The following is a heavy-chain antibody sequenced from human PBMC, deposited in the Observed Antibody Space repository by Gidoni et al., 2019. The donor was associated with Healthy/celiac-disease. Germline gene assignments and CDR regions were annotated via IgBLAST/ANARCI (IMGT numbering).Heavy chain of an antibody. D-gene: IGHD7-27*01. J-gene: IGHJ4*02. Sequence: QVQLVQSGAEVKKPGSSVKVSCKASGGTFSSYAISWVRQAPGQGIEWMGAIMPILRTANYAQTFQGGVTLAADEATRTASMELSSLISEETAVYYCARDPCELGMWGCNFDYWGQGTLVTVSS. CDR1: GGTFSSYA. V-gene: IGHV1-69*01. CDR3: ARDPCELGMWGCNFDY. CDR2: IMPILRTA.